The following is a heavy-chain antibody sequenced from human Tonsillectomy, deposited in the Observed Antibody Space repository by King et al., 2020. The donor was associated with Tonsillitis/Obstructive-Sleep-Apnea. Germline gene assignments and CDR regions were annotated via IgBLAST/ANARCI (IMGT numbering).Heavy chain of an antibody. Sequence: VQLQQWGAGLLKPSETLSLTCAVYGGSYGGSFSGYYWSCIRQPPGKGLDWIVEINHSGSTKYNPSLKSRVTISVDTSKNQFSLKLSSVTAADTAVYYCARGYRGAFDIWGQGTMVTVSS. CDR1: GGSYGGSFSGYY. CDR2: INHSGST. CDR3: ARGYRGAFDI. V-gene: IGHV4-34*01. J-gene: IGHJ3*02.